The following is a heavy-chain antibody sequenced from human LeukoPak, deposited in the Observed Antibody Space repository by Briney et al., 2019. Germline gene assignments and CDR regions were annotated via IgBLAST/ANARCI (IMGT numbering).Heavy chain of an antibody. CDR3: ARVRNGYNYGGFDY. V-gene: IGHV4-59*11. D-gene: IGHD5-24*01. CDR1: GGSISSHY. Sequence: SETLTLSCSVSGGSISSHYWSWIRQPPGKGLEWIGYIYYSGSTNYNPSLRSRVTISVDTSKNQFFLILSSVTAADTAVYYCARVRNGYNYGGFDYWGQGTLVTVSS. J-gene: IGHJ4*02. CDR2: IYYSGST.